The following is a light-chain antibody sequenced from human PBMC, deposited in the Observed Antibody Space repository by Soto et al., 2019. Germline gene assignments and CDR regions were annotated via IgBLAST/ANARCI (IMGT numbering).Light chain of an antibody. V-gene: IGKV3-20*01. CDR2: GAS. Sequence: EIVLTQSPGTLSLSPGERATLSCRASQMVTSSYLAWYQQKPGQPPRLLIYGASSRATVIPDRLSGSGSGTDFTLTISRLEPEDFAVYYCQQYGSSRTFGQGTKVEIK. J-gene: IGKJ1*01. CDR1: QMVTSSY. CDR3: QQYGSSRT.